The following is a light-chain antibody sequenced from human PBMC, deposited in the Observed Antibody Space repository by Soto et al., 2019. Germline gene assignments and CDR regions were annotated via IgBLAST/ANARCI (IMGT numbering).Light chain of an antibody. CDR1: QSVLYSSINKNY. Sequence: DIVMTQSPDSLAVSLGERATINCKSSQSVLYSSINKNYLAWYQQKPGQPPKLLIYWASTRESGVPDRFIGSGSGTDFTITITSLQAEDVAVYYFQQYYSTPPTFCQGTKVEIK. CDR2: WAS. J-gene: IGKJ1*01. V-gene: IGKV4-1*01. CDR3: QQYYSTPPT.